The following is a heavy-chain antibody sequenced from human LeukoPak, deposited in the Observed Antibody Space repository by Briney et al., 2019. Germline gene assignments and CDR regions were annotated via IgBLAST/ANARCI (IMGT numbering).Heavy chain of an antibody. CDR1: GFTLSSYE. J-gene: IGHJ4*02. V-gene: IGHV3-23*03. CDR2: IDYDGGSG. Sequence: GGSLRLSCTVSGFTLSSYEMSWIRQAPGKGLEWVSSIDYDGGSGHYADSVKGRFTISRDDSKNTLYLQMNSLKNEDTAVYYCVTYGLMILFRGIRYFDHWGQGTLVTVSS. D-gene: IGHD3-10*01. CDR3: VTYGLMILFRGIRYFDH.